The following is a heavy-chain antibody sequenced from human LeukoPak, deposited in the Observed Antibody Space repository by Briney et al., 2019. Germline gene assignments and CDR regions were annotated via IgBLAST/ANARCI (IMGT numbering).Heavy chain of an antibody. CDR2: IYHSGST. J-gene: IGHJ4*02. D-gene: IGHD2-21*02. V-gene: IGHV4-30-2*01. Sequence: SQTLSLTCAVSGGSISSGGYSWSWSRQPPGKGLEWIRYIYHSGSTYYNPSLKSRVTISVDRSKNQFSLKLSSVTAADTAVYYCARYCGGDCYSFDYWGQGTLVTVSS. CDR3: ARYCGGDCYSFDY. CDR1: GGSISSGGYS.